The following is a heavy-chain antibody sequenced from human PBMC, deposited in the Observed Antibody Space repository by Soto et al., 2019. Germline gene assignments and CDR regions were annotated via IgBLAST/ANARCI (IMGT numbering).Heavy chain of an antibody. J-gene: IGHJ6*02. D-gene: IGHD2-2*01. CDR1: GFTFSDYY. CDR2: ISSSGSTI. V-gene: IGHV3-11*01. Sequence: GGSLRLSCAASGFTFSDYYMSWIRQAPGKGLEWVSYISSSGSTIYYADSVKGRFTISRDNAKNSLYLQMNSLRAEDTAVYYCARDKRVVLVPAAIYGFDYYYGMDVWGQGTTVTVSS. CDR3: ARDKRVVLVPAAIYGFDYYYGMDV.